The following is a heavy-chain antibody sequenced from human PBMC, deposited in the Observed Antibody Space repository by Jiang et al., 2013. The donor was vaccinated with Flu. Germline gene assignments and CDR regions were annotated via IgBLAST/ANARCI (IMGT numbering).Heavy chain of an antibody. CDR1: GGSIRNYY. CDR2: IYYSGST. Sequence: GLVKPSETLSLTCTVSGGSIRNYYWSWIRQPPGKGLEWIGYIYYSGSTNYNLSLKSRVTISVDTSKNQFSLKLSSVTAADTAVYFCARNHLDGGAFDIWGQGTVVTVSS. J-gene: IGHJ3*02. V-gene: IGHV4-59*01. CDR3: ARNHLDGGAFDI. D-gene: IGHD4-23*01.